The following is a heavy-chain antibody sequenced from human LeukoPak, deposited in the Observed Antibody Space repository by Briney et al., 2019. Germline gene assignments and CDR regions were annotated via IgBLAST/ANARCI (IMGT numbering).Heavy chain of an antibody. CDR2: ISAYNGNT. D-gene: IGHD4-17*01. Sequence: ASVKVSCKASGYTFTSYGISWVRQAPRQGHEWVGWISAYNGNTNYAQKFQGRGTMTTDTSISTAYMELSRLRSDDTAVYYCARANYGDYGLDYWGQGTLVTASS. J-gene: IGHJ4*02. CDR3: ARANYGDYGLDY. V-gene: IGHV1-18*01. CDR1: GYTFTSYG.